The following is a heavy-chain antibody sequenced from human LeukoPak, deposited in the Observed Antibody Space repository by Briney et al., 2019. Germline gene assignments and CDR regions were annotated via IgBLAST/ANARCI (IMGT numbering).Heavy chain of an antibody. CDR3: ARGDGITIFGEVIPDAFDI. CDR1: GGSISSYY. Sequence: SETLSLTCTVSGGSISSYYWSWIRQPPGKGLEWIGYIYYSGSTNYNPSLKSRVTISVDTSKNQFSLKLSSVTAADTAVYYCARGDGITIFGEVIPDAFDIWGQGTMVTVSS. V-gene: IGHV4-59*01. CDR2: IYYSGST. D-gene: IGHD3-3*01. J-gene: IGHJ3*02.